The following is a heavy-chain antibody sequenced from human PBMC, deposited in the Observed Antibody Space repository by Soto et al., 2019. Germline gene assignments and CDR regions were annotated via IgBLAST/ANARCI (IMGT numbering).Heavy chain of an antibody. CDR1: GGSISSYY. J-gene: IGHJ4*02. D-gene: IGHD2-2*01. V-gene: IGHV4-59*01. CDR3: AKGSSTSRPYYFDY. Sequence: SETLSLTCTVSGGSISSYYWSWIRQPPGKGLEWIGYIYYSGSTNYNPSLKSRVTISVDTSKNQFSLKLSSVTAADTAIYYCAKGSSTSRPYYFDYWGRGTLVTVSS. CDR2: IYYSGST.